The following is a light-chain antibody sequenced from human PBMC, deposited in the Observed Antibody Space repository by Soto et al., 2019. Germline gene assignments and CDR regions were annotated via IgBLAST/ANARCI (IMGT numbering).Light chain of an antibody. CDR2: DAS. CDR3: QQYANLPYT. Sequence: DIQMTQSPSSLSASVGDRVTITCQATQDITNYLNWYQQKPGKVPKLLIYDASNLEPGVPSRFSGSGSGTDFTFTITGLQPEDIATYYCQQYANLPYTFGQGTKREIK. CDR1: QDITNY. V-gene: IGKV1-33*01. J-gene: IGKJ2*01.